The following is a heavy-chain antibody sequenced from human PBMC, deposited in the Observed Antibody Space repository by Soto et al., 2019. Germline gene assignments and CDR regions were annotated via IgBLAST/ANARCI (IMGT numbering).Heavy chain of an antibody. D-gene: IGHD2-2*01. CDR1: GGSISSGGYY. J-gene: IGHJ6*02. Sequence: QVQLQESGPGLVKPSQNLSLTCTVSGGSISSGGYYWSWIRQHPGKGLEWIGYIYYSGSTYYNPSLKGRVTISVDTSKNQFSLKLSSVTAADTAVYYCARDRLDCSSTSCYYYYGMDVWGQGTTVTVSS. V-gene: IGHV4-31*03. CDR2: IYYSGST. CDR3: ARDRLDCSSTSCYYYYGMDV.